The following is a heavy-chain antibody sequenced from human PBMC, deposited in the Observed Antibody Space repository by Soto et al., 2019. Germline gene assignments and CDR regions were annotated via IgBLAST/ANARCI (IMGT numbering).Heavy chain of an antibody. J-gene: IGHJ6*02. Sequence: QLQLQESGSGLVKPSQTLSLTCAVSGGSISSGGYSWSWIRQPPGKGLEWIGYIYHSCYTYCNPSPKTRVTRSVDRSKNQTSLKLSSVTAADTAVYYCARAHYGDYGYGMEVWGQGTTVTVSS. CDR2: IYHSCYT. CDR3: ARAHYGDYGYGMEV. CDR1: GGSISSGGYS. V-gene: IGHV4-30-2*01. D-gene: IGHD4-17*01.